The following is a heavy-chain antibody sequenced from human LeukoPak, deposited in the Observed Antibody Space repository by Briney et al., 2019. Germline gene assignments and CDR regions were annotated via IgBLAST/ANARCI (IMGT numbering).Heavy chain of an antibody. CDR2: IKSEPNGGTT. V-gene: IGHV3-15*01. CDR1: GFTFSNAS. CDR3: STGGYYFDY. J-gene: IGHJ4*02. Sequence: GGSLTLSCAGTGFTFSNASIIWLHQAPGKDLEWVGRIKSEPNGGTTDYAAPVNGRFSISRDDLRNTVYLQINSLEPEDTAVYYCSTGGYYFDYWGLGTLVTVSS.